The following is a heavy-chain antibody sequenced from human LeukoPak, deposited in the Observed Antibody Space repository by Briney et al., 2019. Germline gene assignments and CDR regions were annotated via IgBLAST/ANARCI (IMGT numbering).Heavy chain of an antibody. Sequence: GGSLRLSCAASGFTFSSYAMHWVRQAPGKGLEYVSSITSNGDSTYYANSVKGRFTISRDNSKNTLYLQMGSLRAEDMAVYYCASSYVGYFQHWGQGTLVTVSS. J-gene: IGHJ1*01. CDR1: GFTFSSYA. V-gene: IGHV3-64*01. D-gene: IGHD4-23*01. CDR2: ITSNGDST. CDR3: ASSYVGYFQH.